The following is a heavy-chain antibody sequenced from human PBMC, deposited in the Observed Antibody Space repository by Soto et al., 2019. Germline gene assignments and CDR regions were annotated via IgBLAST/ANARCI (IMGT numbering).Heavy chain of an antibody. CDR3: AKDETDYSGSYPTSV. J-gene: IGHJ4*02. CDR1: GFTFSSYA. V-gene: IGHV3-23*01. CDR2: ISGSGGST. Sequence: GGSLRLSCAASGFTFSSYAMSWVRQAPGKGLEWVSAISGSGGSTYYADSVKGRFTISRDNSKNTLYLQMNSLRAEDTAVYYCAKDETDYSGSYPTSVWGQGTLVTVSS. D-gene: IGHD1-26*01.